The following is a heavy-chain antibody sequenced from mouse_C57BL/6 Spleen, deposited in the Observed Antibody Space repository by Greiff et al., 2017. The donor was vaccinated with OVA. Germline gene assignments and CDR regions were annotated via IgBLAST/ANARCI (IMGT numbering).Heavy chain of an antibody. CDR1: GYTFTDYY. D-gene: IGHD1-1*01. Sequence: EVQLQQSGPVLVKPGASVKMSCKASGYTFTDYYMNWVKQSHGKSLEWIGVINPYNGGTSYNQKFKGKATLTVDKSSSTAYMELNSLTSEDSAVYYCASLVATGYFDVWGTGTTVTVSS. J-gene: IGHJ1*03. V-gene: IGHV1-19*01. CDR2: INPYNGGT. CDR3: ASLVATGYFDV.